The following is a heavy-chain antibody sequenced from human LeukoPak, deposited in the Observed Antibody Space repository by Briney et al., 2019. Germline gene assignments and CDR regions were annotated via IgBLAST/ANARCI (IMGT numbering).Heavy chain of an antibody. CDR3: AKGGGYDFWSGGSDF. CDR2: ISGSGGST. V-gene: IGHV3-23*01. J-gene: IGHJ4*02. Sequence: PGGSLRLSCAASGFTFSSYAMSWVRQAPGKGLEWVSAISGSGGSTYYADSVKGRFTISRDNTKNPLYLQMNSLRAEDTAVYYCAKGGGYDFWSGGSDFWGQGTLVTVSS. CDR1: GFTFSSYA. D-gene: IGHD3-3*01.